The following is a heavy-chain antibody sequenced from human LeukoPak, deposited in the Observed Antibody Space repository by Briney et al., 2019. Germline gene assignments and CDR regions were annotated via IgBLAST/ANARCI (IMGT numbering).Heavy chain of an antibody. Sequence: PSETLSLTCAVYGGSFSGYYWGWIRQPPGKGLEWIGEINHSGSTNYNPSLKSRVTISVDTSKNQFSLKLSSVTAADTAVYYCARVIGGDYADYWGQGTLVTVSS. CDR1: GGSFSGYY. J-gene: IGHJ4*02. CDR2: INHSGST. V-gene: IGHV4-34*01. CDR3: ARVIGGDYADY. D-gene: IGHD4-17*01.